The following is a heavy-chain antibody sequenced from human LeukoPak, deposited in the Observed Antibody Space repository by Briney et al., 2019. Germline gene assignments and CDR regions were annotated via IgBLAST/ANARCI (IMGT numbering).Heavy chain of an antibody. CDR2: IYYSGST. J-gene: IGHJ4*02. V-gene: IGHV4-59*01. CDR3: ARDQRGSSSLDY. Sequence: PSETLSLTCTVSGGSISGYYWSWIRQPPGKGQEWIAYIYYSGSTNYNPSLKSRVTISVDTSKNQFSLKLTSVTAADTAVYYCARDQRGSSSLDYWGQGTLVTVSS. CDR1: GGSISGYY. D-gene: IGHD6-13*01.